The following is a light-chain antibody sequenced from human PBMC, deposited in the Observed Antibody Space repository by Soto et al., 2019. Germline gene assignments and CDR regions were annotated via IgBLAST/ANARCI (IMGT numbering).Light chain of an antibody. CDR3: QVSTNWSIA. CDR2: DAS. Sequence: EFVLTQSPATLTLSPGXRATLSCRASQSVSSYLAWYQQKPGQAPRLLIYDASNRATGIPARFSGTGSGTDFTLTINNLEPEDFAVYYCQVSTNWSIAFVRGTRLEIK. V-gene: IGKV3-11*01. J-gene: IGKJ5*01. CDR1: QSVSSY.